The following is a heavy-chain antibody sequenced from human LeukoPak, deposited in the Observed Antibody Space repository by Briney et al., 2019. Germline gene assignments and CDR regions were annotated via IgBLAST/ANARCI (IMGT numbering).Heavy chain of an antibody. Sequence: GRSLRLSCAASGFTLSSYAMHWVRQAAGKGLEWVAVISNDGNDKYHADSVKGRFTISRDNSKNTLYLQMNSLRAEDTAVYYCARDEYYDSSGSDAFDIWGLGTMVTVSS. CDR1: GFTLSSYA. D-gene: IGHD3-22*01. CDR3: ARDEYYDSSGSDAFDI. J-gene: IGHJ3*02. CDR2: ISNDGNDK. V-gene: IGHV3-30-3*01.